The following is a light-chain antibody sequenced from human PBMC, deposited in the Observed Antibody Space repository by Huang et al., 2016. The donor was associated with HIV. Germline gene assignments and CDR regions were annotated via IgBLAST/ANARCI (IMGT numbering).Light chain of an antibody. CDR3: QQSKYWPL. Sequence: EIVMTQSPATLSVSPGERATLSCRASQSVNSTLAWYQQKPGQAPRRLIYGASTRATGIPARFSGSGSGTEFTLTISSLQSEDFAVYYCQQSKYWPLFGGGTKVEIK. CDR2: GAS. CDR1: QSVNST. V-gene: IGKV3-15*01. J-gene: IGKJ4*01.